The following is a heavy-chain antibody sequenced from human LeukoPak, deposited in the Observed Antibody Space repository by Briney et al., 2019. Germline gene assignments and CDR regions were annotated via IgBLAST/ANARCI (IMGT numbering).Heavy chain of an antibody. J-gene: IGHJ6*02. V-gene: IGHV3-23*01. CDR2: ISGSGGST. D-gene: IGHD6-6*01. CDR3: AKDSEAAGYSSSSVSYYYYGMDV. CDR1: GFTFSSYA. Sequence: GGSLRLSCAASGFTFSSYAMSWVRQAPGKGLEWVSAISGSGGSTYYADSVKGRFTISRDNSKNTLYLQMNSLRAEDTAVYYCAKDSEAAGYSSSSVSYYYYGMDVWGQGTTVTVSS.